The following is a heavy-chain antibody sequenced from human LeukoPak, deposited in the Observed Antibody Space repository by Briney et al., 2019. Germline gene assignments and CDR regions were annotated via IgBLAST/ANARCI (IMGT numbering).Heavy chain of an antibody. D-gene: IGHD3-22*01. CDR2: IQYDGSNK. CDR3: ARDRDSYYYDSSGYPAEYFQH. CDR1: GLSFSSYG. Sequence: GGSLRLSCAASGLSFSSYGMHWVRQAPGKGLEWVAFIQYDGSNKFYADSVKGRFTISRDNSKNTLYLQMNSLRAEDTAVYYCARDRDSYYYDSSGYPAEYFQHWGQGTLVTVSS. J-gene: IGHJ1*01. V-gene: IGHV3-30*06.